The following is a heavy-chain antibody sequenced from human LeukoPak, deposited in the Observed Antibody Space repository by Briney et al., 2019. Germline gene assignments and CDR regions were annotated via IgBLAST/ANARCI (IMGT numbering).Heavy chain of an antibody. CDR2: IIPRLDIA. CDR3: AREWYDILTGYQGFQLDY. CDR1: GGTFSSYA. J-gene: IGHJ4*02. D-gene: IGHD3-9*01. V-gene: IGHV1-69*04. Sequence: ASVKVSCKASGGTFSSYAISWVRQAPGQGPEWMGRIIPRLDIANSAQSFQGRVTITADKSTSTAYMELSSLRSDDTAVYYCAREWYDILTGYQGFQLDYWGQGSLVTVSS.